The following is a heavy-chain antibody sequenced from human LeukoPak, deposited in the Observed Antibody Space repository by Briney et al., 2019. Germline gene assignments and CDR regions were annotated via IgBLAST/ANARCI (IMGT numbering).Heavy chain of an antibody. J-gene: IGHJ4*02. D-gene: IGHD2-15*01. CDR1: GGPISSCY. Sequence: SQSPSLTGTVSGGPISSCYWSGLRHPAPQGLESVGRIYTSGSTNYNPSLKSRVTMSVDTSKNQFSLKLSSVTAADTAVYHCARDLAGCSGGSCYSEDYWGQGTLVTVSS. V-gene: IGHV4-4*07. CDR2: IYTSGST. CDR3: ARDLAGCSGGSCYSEDY.